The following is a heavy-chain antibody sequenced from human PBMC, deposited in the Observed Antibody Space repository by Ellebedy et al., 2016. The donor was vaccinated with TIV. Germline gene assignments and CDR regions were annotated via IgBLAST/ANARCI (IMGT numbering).Heavy chain of an antibody. D-gene: IGHD3-10*01. CDR1: GGSFSGYY. V-gene: IGHV4-34*01. Sequence: SETLSLTCAVYGGSFSGYYWSWIRQPPGKGLEWIGEINHSGSTNYNPSLKSRVTVSVDTSKNQFSLKLSSVTAADTAVYYCARGAHYYGSGSYGMDVWGQGTTVTVSS. CDR2: INHSGST. CDR3: ARGAHYYGSGSYGMDV. J-gene: IGHJ6*02.